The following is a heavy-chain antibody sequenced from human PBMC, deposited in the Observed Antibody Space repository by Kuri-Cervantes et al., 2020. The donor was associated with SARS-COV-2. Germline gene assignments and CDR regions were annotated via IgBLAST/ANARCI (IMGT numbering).Heavy chain of an antibody. D-gene: IGHD3-10*01. V-gene: IGHV1-18*04. CDR3: ARDMGDRLLWFVELLY. CDR1: GYTFTSYG. J-gene: IGHJ4*02. Sequence: GGSLRLSCKASGYTFTSYGISWVRQAPGQGLEWMGWISAYNGNTNYAQKLQGRVNMTTDTSTSTAYMVLRSLRSDGTAVYYYARDMGDRLLWFVELLYWGQGTLVTVSS. CDR2: ISAYNGNT.